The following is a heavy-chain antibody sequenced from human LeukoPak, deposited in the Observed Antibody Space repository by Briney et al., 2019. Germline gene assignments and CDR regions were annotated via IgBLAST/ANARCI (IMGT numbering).Heavy chain of an antibody. CDR3: ARDFRIAARPGWFDP. V-gene: IGHV3-21*05. CDR2: ISSSSSYI. J-gene: IGHJ5*02. D-gene: IGHD6-6*01. Sequence: GGSLRLSCAASGFIFSTYSMNWVRQAPGKGLEWVSYISSSSSYIYYADSVKGRFTISRDNAKNSLYLQMNSLRAEDTVVYYCARDFRIAARPGWFDPWGQGTLVTVSS. CDR1: GFIFSTYS.